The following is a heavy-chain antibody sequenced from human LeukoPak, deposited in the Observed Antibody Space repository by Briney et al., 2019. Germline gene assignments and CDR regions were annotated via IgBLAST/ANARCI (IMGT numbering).Heavy chain of an antibody. CDR1: GYTFTGYY. CDR2: IIPIFGTA. Sequence: SVKVSCKASGYTFTGYYMHWVRQAPGQGLEWMGGIIPIFGTANYAQKFQGRVTITADESTSTAYMELSSLRSEDTAVYYCAITYYYDSSGYYSLGYWGQGTLVTVSS. V-gene: IGHV1-69*13. J-gene: IGHJ4*02. D-gene: IGHD3-22*01. CDR3: AITYYYDSSGYYSLGY.